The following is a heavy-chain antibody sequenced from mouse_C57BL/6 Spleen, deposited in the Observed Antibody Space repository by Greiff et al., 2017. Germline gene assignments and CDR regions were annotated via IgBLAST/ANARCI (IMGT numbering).Heavy chain of an antibody. CDR2: ISGVGNT. V-gene: IGHV5-9*01. D-gene: IGHD1-1*01. CDR3: ARDGSSSWFAY. CDR1: GFTFSSYT. J-gene: IGHJ3*01. Sequence: EVQGVESGGGLVKPGGSLKLSCAASGFTFSSYTMSWVRQTPEKRLEWVATISGVGNTYYPDSVKGRFTISRDNAKNTLYLQMSSLRSEDTALYYCARDGSSSWFAYWGQGTLVTVSA.